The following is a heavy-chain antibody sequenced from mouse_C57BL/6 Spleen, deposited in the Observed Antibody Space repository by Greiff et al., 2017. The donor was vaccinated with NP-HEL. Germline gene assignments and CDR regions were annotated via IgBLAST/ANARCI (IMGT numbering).Heavy chain of an antibody. CDR1: GFTFSSYG. V-gene: IGHV5-6*02. D-gene: IGHD4-1*02. J-gene: IGHJ2*01. CDR2: ISSGGSYT. Sequence: EVKLVESGGDLVKPGGSLKLSCAASGFTFSSYGMSWVRQTPDKRLEWVATISSGGSYTYYPDSVKGRFTFSRDNAKNTLYLQMSSLKSEDTAMYYCARLQLGRYFDYWGQGTTLTVSS. CDR3: ARLQLGRYFDY.